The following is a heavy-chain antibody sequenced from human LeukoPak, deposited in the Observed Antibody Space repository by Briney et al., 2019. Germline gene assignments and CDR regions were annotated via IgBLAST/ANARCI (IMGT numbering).Heavy chain of an antibody. J-gene: IGHJ4*02. CDR2: ISGSGGTS. V-gene: IGHV3-23*01. Sequence: GGSLRLSCAASGFTFSSYAMNWVRQAPGKGLEWVSTISGSGGTSYYADSVKGRFTISRDNSKNTLYLQMNSLRAEDTAVYYCAKVSSRAPKTNYYYFDYWGQGTLVTVSS. CDR1: GFTFSSYA. D-gene: IGHD6-13*01. CDR3: AKVSSRAPKTNYYYFDY.